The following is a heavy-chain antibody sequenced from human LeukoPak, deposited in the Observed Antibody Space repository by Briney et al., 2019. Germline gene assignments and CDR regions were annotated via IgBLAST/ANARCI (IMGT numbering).Heavy chain of an antibody. CDR2: IYYTGST. J-gene: IGHJ5*02. CDR1: GGSFSSSY. V-gene: IGHV4-59*01. D-gene: IGHD1-26*01. Sequence: SETLSLTCTVSGGSFSSSYWSWVRQPPGKGLEWIAYIYYTGSTNYNPSLKGRVTISLDTSKNQFSLKPSSVTAADTAVYYCARGTSGSYYGVWFDPWGQGTLVTVSS. CDR3: ARGTSGSYYGVWFDP.